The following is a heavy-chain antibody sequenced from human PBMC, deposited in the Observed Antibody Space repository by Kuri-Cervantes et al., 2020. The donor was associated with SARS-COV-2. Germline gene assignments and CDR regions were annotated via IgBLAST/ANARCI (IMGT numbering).Heavy chain of an antibody. D-gene: IGHD3-10*01. CDR3: ATSLGGITMVRGLPLRDEYYFDY. CDR1: GYTFTSYG. V-gene: IGHV1-18*01. CDR2: ISAYNGNT. Sequence: ASVKVSCKASGYTFTSYGISWVRQAPGQGLEWMGWISAYNGNTNYAQKLQGRVTMTTDTSTSTAYMELSSLRSEDTAVYYCATSLGGITMVRGLPLRDEYYFDYWGQGTLVTVSS. J-gene: IGHJ4*02.